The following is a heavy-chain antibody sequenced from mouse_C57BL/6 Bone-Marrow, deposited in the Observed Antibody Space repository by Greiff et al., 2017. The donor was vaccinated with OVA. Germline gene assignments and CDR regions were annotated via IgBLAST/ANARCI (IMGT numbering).Heavy chain of an antibody. CDR1: GFTFSDYY. CDR2: INYDGSST. Sequence: EVMLVESEGGLVQPGSSMKLSCTASGFTFSDYYMAWVRQVPEKGLEWVANINYDGSSTYYLDSLKSRFIISRDNAKNILYLQMSSLKSEDTATYYCARRETGTGWYFDVWGTGTTVTVSS. V-gene: IGHV5-16*01. CDR3: ARRETGTGWYFDV. J-gene: IGHJ1*03. D-gene: IGHD4-1*01.